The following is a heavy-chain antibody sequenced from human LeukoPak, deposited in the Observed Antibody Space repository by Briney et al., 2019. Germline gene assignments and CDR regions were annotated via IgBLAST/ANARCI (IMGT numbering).Heavy chain of an antibody. J-gene: IGHJ5*02. Sequence: SEALSLTCTVSGYSISSGYYWGWIRQPPGKGLEWIGNIYPTGSTYYNPSLKSRVTISVDTSKNQFSLKVSSVSAADTAVYYCARAYSSSWYWNWFDPWGQGTLVTVSS. CDR2: IYPTGST. D-gene: IGHD6-13*01. CDR1: GYSISSGYY. CDR3: ARAYSSSWYWNWFDP. V-gene: IGHV4-38-2*02.